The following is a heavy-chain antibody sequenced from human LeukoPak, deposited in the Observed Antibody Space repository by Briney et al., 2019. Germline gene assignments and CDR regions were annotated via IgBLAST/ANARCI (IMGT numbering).Heavy chain of an antibody. CDR1: GGSISSYY. Sequence: SETLSLTCTVSGGSISSYYWSWIRQPPGKGLEWIGYIYYSGSTNYNPSLKSRVTISVDTSKNQFSLKLSSVTAADTAVYYCARDRPTSGSYPGNWFDPWGQGTLVTVSS. CDR3: ARDRPTSGSYPGNWFDP. CDR2: IYYSGST. D-gene: IGHD3-10*01. V-gene: IGHV4-59*01. J-gene: IGHJ5*02.